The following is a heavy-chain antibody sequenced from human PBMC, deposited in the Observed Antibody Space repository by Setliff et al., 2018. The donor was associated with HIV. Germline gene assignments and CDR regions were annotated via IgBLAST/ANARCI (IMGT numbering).Heavy chain of an antibody. J-gene: IGHJ3*01. Sequence: VKVSCKASGYTFSSYGISWVRQAPGQGLEWMGWINGYNGNTKYVQKLQGRVTMTTDTSTRTVYMELRSLRHDDTAEYFCARVPYRSAWFSGGHDAFDVWGQGTMVTVSS. CDR3: ARVPYRSAWFSGGHDAFDV. CDR1: GYTFSSYG. V-gene: IGHV1-18*01. CDR2: INGYNGNT. D-gene: IGHD6-19*01.